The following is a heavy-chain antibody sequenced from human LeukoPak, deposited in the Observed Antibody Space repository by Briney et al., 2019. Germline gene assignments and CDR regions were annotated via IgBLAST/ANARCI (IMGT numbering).Heavy chain of an antibody. CDR1: GGTFSSYA. V-gene: IGHV1-69*13. Sequence: SVKVSCKASGGTFSSYAISWVRQAPGQGLEWMGGIIPIFGTANYAQKFQGRVTITADESTSTAYMELSSLRSEDTAVYYCASGYYDSSGYYMTIDYWGQGTLVTVSS. CDR3: ASGYYDSSGYYMTIDY. CDR2: IIPIFGTA. J-gene: IGHJ4*02. D-gene: IGHD3-22*01.